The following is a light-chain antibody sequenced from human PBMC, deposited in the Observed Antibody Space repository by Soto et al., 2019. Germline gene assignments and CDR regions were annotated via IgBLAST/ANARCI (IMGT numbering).Light chain of an antibody. CDR3: QQSYSTPPT. CDR1: QSISSY. V-gene: IGKV1-39*01. J-gene: IGKJ4*01. CDR2: AAS. Sequence: DIQMTQSPSSLSASVGDRVTITCRAGQSISSYLNWYQQKPGKAPKLLIYAASSLQSGVPSRFSGSGSGTDFTLTISSQQPEDFATYYCQQSYSTPPTFGGGTKVEIK.